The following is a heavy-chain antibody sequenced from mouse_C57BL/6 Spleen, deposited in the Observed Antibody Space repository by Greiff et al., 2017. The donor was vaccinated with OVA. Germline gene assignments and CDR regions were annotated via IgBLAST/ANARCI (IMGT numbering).Heavy chain of an antibody. J-gene: IGHJ1*03. CDR1: GYTFTSYW. V-gene: IGHV1-64*01. D-gene: IGHD1-1*01. CDR3: ARRTVVATPYFDV. CDR2: IHPNSGST. Sequence: VQLQQSGAELVKPGASVKLSCKASGYTFTSYWMHWVKQRPGQGLEWIGMIHPNSGSTNYNEKFKSKATLTVDKSSSTAYMQLSSLTSEDSAVYYCARRTVVATPYFDVWGTGTTVTVSS.